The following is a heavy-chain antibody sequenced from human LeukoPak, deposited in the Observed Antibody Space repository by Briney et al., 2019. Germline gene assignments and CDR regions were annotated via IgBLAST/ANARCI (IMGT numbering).Heavy chain of an antibody. J-gene: IGHJ3*02. Sequence: ASVKVSCKASGNTFTDYYIHWVRQAPGQGLEWMGWINPNRGGTNFAQKFQGRVTMTRDTSISTAYMELSRLRSDDTAVYYCARGCGGDCYHSFRDAFDIWGQGTMVTVSS. V-gene: IGHV1-2*02. CDR3: ARGCGGDCYHSFRDAFDI. D-gene: IGHD2-21*02. CDR1: GNTFTDYY. CDR2: INPNRGGT.